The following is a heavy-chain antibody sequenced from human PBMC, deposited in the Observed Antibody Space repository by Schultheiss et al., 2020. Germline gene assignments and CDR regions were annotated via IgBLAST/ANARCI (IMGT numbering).Heavy chain of an antibody. CDR2: IYHSGST. V-gene: IGHV4-30-2*01. Sequence: SETLSLTCTVSGGSLSSGAYFWSWIRQPPGKGLEWIGYIYHSGSTYYNPSLKSRVTISVDRSKNQFSLKLSSVTAADTAVYYCARLLRPPYYYGMDVWGQGTTVTVSS. D-gene: IGHD3-22*01. CDR3: ARLLRPPYYYGMDV. J-gene: IGHJ6*02. CDR1: GGSLSSGAYF.